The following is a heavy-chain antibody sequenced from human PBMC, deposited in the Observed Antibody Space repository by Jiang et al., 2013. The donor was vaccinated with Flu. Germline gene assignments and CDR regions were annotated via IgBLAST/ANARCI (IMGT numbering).Heavy chain of an antibody. CDR1: GGSISSGSYY. D-gene: IGHD3-22*01. CDR2: IYTSGST. CDR3: ARIPYDTSAKVD. Sequence: SGSGLVKPSQTLSLTCTVSGGSISSGSYYWNWIRQPAGKGLEWIGRIYTSGSTNYNPSLKSRVTISVDSSKNQFSLKLTSVTAADTAVYYCARIPYDTSAKVDWGQGTLVTVSS. J-gene: IGHJ4*02. V-gene: IGHV4-61*02.